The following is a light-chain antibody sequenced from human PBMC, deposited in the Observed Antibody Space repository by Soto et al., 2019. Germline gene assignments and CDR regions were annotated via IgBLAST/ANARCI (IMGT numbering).Light chain of an antibody. Sequence: VHLTHSPSCLSASLGQGSTMTAGASQGISNYLAWYQQKPGKVPKLLIYAASTLQSGVPSRFSGSGSGTDFTLTISSLQPEDVATYYCQKYNSAPLTFGGGTKVDIK. CDR1: QGISNY. J-gene: IGKJ4*01. CDR3: QKYNSAPLT. CDR2: AAS. V-gene: IGKV1-27*01.